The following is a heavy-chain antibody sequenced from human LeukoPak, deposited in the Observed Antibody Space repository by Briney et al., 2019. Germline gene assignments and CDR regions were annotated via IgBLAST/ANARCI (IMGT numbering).Heavy chain of an antibody. V-gene: IGHV4-59*08. CDR1: GGSISSYY. CDR3: ARRGEAAAGAFDI. Sequence: SETLSLTCTVSGGSISSYYWSWIRQPPGKGLEWIGYIYYSGSTNYNPSLKSRVTISVDTSKNQFSLKLSSVTAADTAVYYCARRGEAAAGAFDIWGQGTMVTVSS. D-gene: IGHD6-13*01. J-gene: IGHJ3*02. CDR2: IYYSGST.